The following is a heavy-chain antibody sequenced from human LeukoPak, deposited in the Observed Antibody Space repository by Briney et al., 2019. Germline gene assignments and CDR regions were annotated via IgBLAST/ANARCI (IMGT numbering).Heavy chain of an antibody. V-gene: IGHV3-33*01. Sequence: GRSLRLSCAASGFTFSSYGMHWVRQAPGKGLEWAALIWYDGSNKYYADSVRGRFTISRDNSKNTLYLQMDSLRAEDTALYYCVRDNLRSWGQGTLVTVSS. J-gene: IGHJ5*02. CDR2: IWYDGSNK. CDR3: VRDNLRS. CDR1: GFTFSSYG.